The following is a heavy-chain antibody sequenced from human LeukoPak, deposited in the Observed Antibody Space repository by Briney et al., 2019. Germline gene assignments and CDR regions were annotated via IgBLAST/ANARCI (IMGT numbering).Heavy chain of an antibody. CDR3: ARADSSGKIFDY. CDR2: INQDGSEK. Sequence: GGSLRLSCAASGFTFSRYWITWVRQAPGKGLEWVANINQDGSEKYYVDSVKGRITISRDNAKNSLYLQMNSLRAEDTAVYYCARADSSGKIFDYWGQGTLVTVSS. J-gene: IGHJ4*02. V-gene: IGHV3-7*01. D-gene: IGHD3-22*01. CDR1: GFTFSRYW.